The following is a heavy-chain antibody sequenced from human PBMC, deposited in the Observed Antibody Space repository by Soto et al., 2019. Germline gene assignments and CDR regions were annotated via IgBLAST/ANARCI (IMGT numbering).Heavy chain of an antibody. J-gene: IGHJ6*02. D-gene: IGHD3-10*01. CDR1: GGSISSGGYY. CDR3: ARDLRFRGFYGMDV. Sequence: QVQLQESGPGLVKPSQTLSLTCTVSGGSISSGGYYWSWIRQHPGKGLEWIGYNYYSGSIYYNPSPQSRVTISVDTSKNQFSLKLSSVTAADTAVYYCARDLRFRGFYGMDVWGQGTTVTVSS. V-gene: IGHV4-31*03. CDR2: NYYSGSI.